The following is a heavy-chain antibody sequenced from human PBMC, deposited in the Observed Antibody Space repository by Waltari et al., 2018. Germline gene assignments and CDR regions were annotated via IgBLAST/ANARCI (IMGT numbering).Heavy chain of an antibody. CDR3: ATYIGASVGTAAFDV. CDR2: ISYAGTT. Sequence: QLQLQESGPGPVKPSETLSLTCSVSGGSIDTPKHYWSWIRQPPGQGLEWIGTISYAGTTSPNPSLRSRLTMSRDTSKNQLSLTLGSTTAADTAVYYCATYIGASVGTAAFDVWGQGTMVTVSS. CDR1: GGSIDTPKHY. D-gene: IGHD5-12*01. V-gene: IGHV4-39*01. J-gene: IGHJ3*01.